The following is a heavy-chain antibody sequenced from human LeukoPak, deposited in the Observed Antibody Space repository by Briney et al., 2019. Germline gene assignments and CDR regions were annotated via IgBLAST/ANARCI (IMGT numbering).Heavy chain of an antibody. J-gene: IGHJ4*02. D-gene: IGHD3-10*01. CDR1: GFTFDDYG. CDR2: INGSGGST. CDR3: AKPRGSGLFDY. V-gene: IGHV3-23*01. Sequence: PGGSLRLSCAASGFTFDDYGMSWVRQAPGKGLEWVSGINGSGGSTYYADSVKGRFTISRDNSKNTLYVQMNSLRADDTAVYYCAKPRGSGLFDYWGQGTLVTVAS.